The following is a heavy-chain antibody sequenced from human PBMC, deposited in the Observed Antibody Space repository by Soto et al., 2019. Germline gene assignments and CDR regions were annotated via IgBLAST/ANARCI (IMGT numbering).Heavy chain of an antibody. J-gene: IGHJ6*03. CDR3: AGNTSHKWYYMDV. D-gene: IGHD1-7*01. V-gene: IGHV6-1*01. Sequence: SQTLSLTCAISGDSVSSNSAAWNWSRLSPSRGLEWLARTYYRSRWYNDYAVSVRSRVTVNPDTSKNQFSLQLTSVTPEDTAVYYCAGNTSHKWYYMDVWGKGTTVTVSS. CDR1: GDSVSSNSAA. CDR2: TYYRSRWYN.